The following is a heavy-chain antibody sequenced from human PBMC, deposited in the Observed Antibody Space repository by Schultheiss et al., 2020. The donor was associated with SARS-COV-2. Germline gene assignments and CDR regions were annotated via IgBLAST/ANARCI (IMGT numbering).Heavy chain of an antibody. CDR3: ARVSVFLFDY. V-gene: IGHV3-30*07. D-gene: IGHD2/OR15-2a*01. CDR1: GFSFRSSA. CDR2: ISYDGSNK. Sequence: GGSLRLSCAASGFSFRSSAVHWVRQAPGKGLEWVAVISYDGSNKYYADSVKGRFTISRDNAKNSLYLQMNSLRAEDTAVYYCARVSVFLFDYWGQGTLVTVSS. J-gene: IGHJ4*02.